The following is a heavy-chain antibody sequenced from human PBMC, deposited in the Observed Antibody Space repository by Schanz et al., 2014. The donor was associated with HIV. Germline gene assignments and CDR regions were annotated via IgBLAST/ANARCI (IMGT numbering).Heavy chain of an antibody. CDR2: ISGSGIST. V-gene: IGHV3-23*01. D-gene: IGHD3-10*01. CDR1: GFTFSDYY. Sequence: EVQLLESGGGLVQPGGSLRLSCAASGFTFSDYYMSWIRQAPGKGLEWVSVISGSGISTYYADSVKGRFTISRDNSKNTVYLQMDSLRAEDTAVYYCAKGQRGIVRGDIDYWGQGTLVTVSS. CDR3: AKGQRGIVRGDIDY. J-gene: IGHJ4*02.